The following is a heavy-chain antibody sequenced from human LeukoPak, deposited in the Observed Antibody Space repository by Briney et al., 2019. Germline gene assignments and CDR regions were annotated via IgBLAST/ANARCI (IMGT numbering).Heavy chain of an antibody. CDR3: ARQDVIAARQLDY. J-gene: IGHJ4*02. D-gene: IGHD6-6*01. Sequence: SETLSLTCTVSGGSISSSSYYWGWIRQPPGKGLEWIGSIYYSGSTYYNPSLKSRVTISVDTSKNQFSLKLSSVAAADTAVYYCARQDVIAARQLDYWGQGTLVTVSS. CDR2: IYYSGST. CDR1: GGSISSSSYY. V-gene: IGHV4-39*01.